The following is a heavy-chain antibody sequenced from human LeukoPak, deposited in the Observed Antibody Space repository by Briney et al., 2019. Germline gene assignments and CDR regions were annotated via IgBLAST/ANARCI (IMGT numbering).Heavy chain of an antibody. Sequence: GGSISSYYXKWIRQSPGKGRXGSGYMYYSGSTNYNPSLKRRVTISVETSKKQFSLELSSVTAADTAVYYCATYYYDGTGYYYRGFHIWGQGTMVSVSS. CDR1: GGSISSYY. J-gene: IGHJ3*02. D-gene: IGHD3-22*01. CDR2: MYYSGST. CDR3: ATYYYDGTGYYYRGFHI. V-gene: IGHV4-59*01.